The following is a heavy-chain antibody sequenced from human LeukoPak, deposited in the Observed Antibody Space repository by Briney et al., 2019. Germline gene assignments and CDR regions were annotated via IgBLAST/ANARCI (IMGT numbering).Heavy chain of an antibody. CDR2: INPSGGST. D-gene: IGHD2-2*01. Sequence: ASVKVSCKASGYTFTSYYMHWVRRAPGQGLEWMGIINPSGGSTSYAQKFQGRVTMTRDTSTSTVYMELSSLRSEDTAVYYCARAEGVPAAGTYYFDYWGQGTLVTVSS. CDR3: ARAEGVPAAGTYYFDY. CDR1: GYTFTSYY. V-gene: IGHV1-46*01. J-gene: IGHJ4*02.